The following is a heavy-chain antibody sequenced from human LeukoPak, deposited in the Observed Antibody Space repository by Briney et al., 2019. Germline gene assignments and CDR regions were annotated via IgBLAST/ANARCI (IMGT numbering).Heavy chain of an antibody. J-gene: IGHJ4*02. CDR2: IYYSGST. Sequence: SQTLSLTCTVSGGSISSGGYYWSWIRQHPGKGLEWIGYIYYSGSTYYNPSLKSRVTISVDTSKNQFSLKLSSVTAADTAVYCCARDLIRSGTLDYWGQGTLVTVSS. D-gene: IGHD3-22*01. CDR3: ARDLIRSGTLDY. CDR1: GGSISSGGYY. V-gene: IGHV4-31*03.